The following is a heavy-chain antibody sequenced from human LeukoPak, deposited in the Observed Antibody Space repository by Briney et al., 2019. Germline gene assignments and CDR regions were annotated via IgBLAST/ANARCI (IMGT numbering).Heavy chain of an antibody. V-gene: IGHV4-59*01. CDR3: AGDRTQYYDSSGSGRYFDY. Sequence: SETLSLTCTVSGGSISSYYWSWIRQPPGKGLEWIGYIYYSGSTNYNPSLKSRVTISVDTSKYQFSLKLSSVTAADTAVYYRAGDRTQYYDSSGSGRYFDYWGQGTLVTVSS. CDR2: IYYSGST. J-gene: IGHJ4*02. D-gene: IGHD3-22*01. CDR1: GGSISSYY.